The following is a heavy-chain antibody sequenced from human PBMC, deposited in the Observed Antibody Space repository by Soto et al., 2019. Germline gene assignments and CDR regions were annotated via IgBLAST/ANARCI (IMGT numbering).Heavy chain of an antibody. V-gene: IGHV1-3*01. CDR1: GYTFSSHA. CDR2: INSGNGNT. Sequence: QVQLVQSGAEVKKPGASVKVSCKASGYTFSSHAMHWVRQAPGQRLEWMGWINSGNGNTKYSQNFQGRVAITRDTSASTAYMEMRSLRSEDTAVDSCARDGARITVVGVVYYFDYWGQGTLVTVSS. J-gene: IGHJ4*02. D-gene: IGHD3-3*01. CDR3: ARDGARITVVGVVYYFDY.